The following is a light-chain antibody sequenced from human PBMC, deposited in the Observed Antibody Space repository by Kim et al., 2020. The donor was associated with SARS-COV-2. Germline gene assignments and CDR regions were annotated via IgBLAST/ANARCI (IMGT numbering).Light chain of an antibody. Sequence: GTHGQTASITCSGVKLGDKYACWYQQKPGQSPVLVIYQDSRRPAGIPGRFSGSNSGNTATLTISGTQAMDEADYYCQAWDSSTVVFGGGTQLTVL. CDR2: QDS. CDR3: QAWDSSTVV. CDR1: KLGDKY. V-gene: IGLV3-1*01. J-gene: IGLJ2*01.